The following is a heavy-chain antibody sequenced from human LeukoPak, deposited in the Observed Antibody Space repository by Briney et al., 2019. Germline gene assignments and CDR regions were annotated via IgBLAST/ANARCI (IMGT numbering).Heavy chain of an antibody. V-gene: IGHV3-11*01. J-gene: IGHJ4*02. Sequence: GGSLRLSCAASGFIFGNYAMSWVRQAPGQGLEWVSYISSSGSTIYYADSVKGRFTISRDNAKNSLYLQMNSLRAEDTAVYYCARASNERINFGDIDYWGQGTLVTVSS. CDR2: ISSSGSTI. CDR3: ARASNERINFGDIDY. CDR1: GFIFGNYA. D-gene: IGHD3-10*01.